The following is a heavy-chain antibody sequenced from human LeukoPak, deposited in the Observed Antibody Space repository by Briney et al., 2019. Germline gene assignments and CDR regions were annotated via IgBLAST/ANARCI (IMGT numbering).Heavy chain of an antibody. V-gene: IGHV4-39*07. CDR1: GGSISSSSYY. D-gene: IGHD6-19*01. CDR3: ASSPPYSSGWYNLEYFQH. Sequence: SETLSLTCTVSGGSISSSSYYWGWIRQPPGKGLEWIGSIYYSGSTYYNPSLKSRVTMSVDTSKNQFSLKLSSVTAADTAVYYCASSPPYSSGWYNLEYFQHWGQGTLVTVSS. J-gene: IGHJ1*01. CDR2: IYYSGST.